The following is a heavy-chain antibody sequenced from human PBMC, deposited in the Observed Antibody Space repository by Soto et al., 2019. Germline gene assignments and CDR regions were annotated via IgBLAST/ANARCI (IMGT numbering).Heavy chain of an antibody. V-gene: IGHV4-59*01. CDR3: ARGDIFGVVTPDAFDI. J-gene: IGHJ3*02. D-gene: IGHD3-3*02. CDR1: GFSISSYY. CDR2: IYYSGST. Sequence: SETLSLTCTVSGFSISSYYWSWIRQPPGKGLEWIGYIYYSGSTNYNPSLKSRVTISVDTSKNQFSLKLSSVTAADTAVYYCARGDIFGVVTPDAFDIWGQGTMVTVSS.